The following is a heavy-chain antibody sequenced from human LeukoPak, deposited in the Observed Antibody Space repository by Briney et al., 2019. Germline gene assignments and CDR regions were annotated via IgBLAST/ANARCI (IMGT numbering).Heavy chain of an antibody. Sequence: PVRSLKLSCAASGFTFSNYGMHWVRQAPGKGLEWVAVIWYDGSNKYYADSVKGRFTISRDNSKNTLYLQMNSLRAEDTAVYYCAGNYGPYYFDYWGKGTVDPVSS. CDR1: GFTFSNYG. D-gene: IGHD3-10*01. J-gene: IGHJ4*02. V-gene: IGHV3-33*01. CDR2: IWYDGSNK. CDR3: AGNYGPYYFDY.